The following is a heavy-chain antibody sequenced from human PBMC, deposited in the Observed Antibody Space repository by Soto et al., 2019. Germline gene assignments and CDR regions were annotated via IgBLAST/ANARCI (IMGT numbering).Heavy chain of an antibody. V-gene: IGHV3-7*01. CDR3: ARDSPDIVVVPAAIRSAFDI. D-gene: IGHD2-2*01. J-gene: IGHJ3*02. Sequence: EVQLVESGGGLVQPGGSLRLSCAASGFTFSSYWMSWVRQAPGKGLEWVANIKQDGSEKYYVDSVKGRFTISRDNAKNSLYLQINSLRAEDTAVYYCARDSPDIVVVPAAIRSAFDIWGQGTMVTVSS. CDR2: IKQDGSEK. CDR1: GFTFSSYW.